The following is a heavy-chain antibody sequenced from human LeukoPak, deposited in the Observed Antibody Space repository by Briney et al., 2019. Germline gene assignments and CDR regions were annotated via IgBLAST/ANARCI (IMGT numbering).Heavy chain of an antibody. V-gene: IGHV3-7*01. D-gene: IGHD6-19*01. CDR1: GFTFSSNW. J-gene: IGHJ4*02. CDR2: IKQDGSEK. CDR3: ARLAVAGTFWDY. Sequence: GGSLRLSCAASGFTFSSNWMTWVRQAPGKGLEWVANIKQDGSEKYYVDSVQGRFTISRDNAKNSLYLQMNSLTAEDTAVYYCARLAVAGTFWDYWGQGALVTVSS.